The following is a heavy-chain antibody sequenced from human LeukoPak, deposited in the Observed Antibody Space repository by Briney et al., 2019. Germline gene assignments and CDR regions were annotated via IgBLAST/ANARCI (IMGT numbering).Heavy chain of an antibody. CDR3: AEDTYDIIATAFDP. CDR2: ISGSGGST. Sequence: GGSLRLSCAASGFTFSSYWMSWVRQAPGKGLEWVSAISGSGGSTYYADSVKGRFTISRDNSKNTLYLQMNSLRAEDTAVYYCAEDTYDIIATAFDPWGQGTLVTVSS. V-gene: IGHV3-23*01. J-gene: IGHJ5*02. CDR1: GFTFSSYW. D-gene: IGHD3-9*01.